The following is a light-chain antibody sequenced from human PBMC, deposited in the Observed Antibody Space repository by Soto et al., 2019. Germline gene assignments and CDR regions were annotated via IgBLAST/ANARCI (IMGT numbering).Light chain of an antibody. CDR1: SSNIGAGYD. CDR3: QSYDSSLSGAV. J-gene: IGLJ7*01. V-gene: IGLV1-40*01. CDR2: GNS. Sequence: QSVLTQPPSVSGAPGQRVTISCTGSSSNIGAGYDVHWYQQLPGTAPNLLIYGNSNRRCGVPDRFSGSKSGTSASLAITGLQAEDEVDYYCQSYDSSLSGAVFGGGTQLTVL.